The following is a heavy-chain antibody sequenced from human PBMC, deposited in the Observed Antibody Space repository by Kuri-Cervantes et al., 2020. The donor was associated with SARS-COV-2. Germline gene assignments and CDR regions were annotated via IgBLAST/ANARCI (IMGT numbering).Heavy chain of an antibody. CDR2: INHSGST. J-gene: IGHJ6*02. Sequence: SQTLSLTCAVYGGSFSGYYWSWIRQPPGKGLEWIGEINHSGSTNYNPSLKSRVTILVDTSKNQFSLKLSSVTAADTAVYYCAREYYYDSSGYYYTRYYYYYGMDVWGQGTTVTVSS. CDR1: GGSFSGYY. D-gene: IGHD3-22*01. V-gene: IGHV4-34*01. CDR3: AREYYYDSSGYYYTRYYYYYGMDV.